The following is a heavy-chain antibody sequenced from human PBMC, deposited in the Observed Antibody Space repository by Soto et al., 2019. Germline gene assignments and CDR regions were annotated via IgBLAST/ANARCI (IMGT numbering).Heavy chain of an antibody. D-gene: IGHD6-13*01. Sequence: EVQLVESGGGLVQPGGSLRLSCAASGFTFSSYWMHWVRQAPGKGLMWISRIIRDGSSTNYADSVKGRFTISRDNAKNTLYLEINSLRADDTAVYFCGRGGSGIYGMDIWGQGTTVTVSS. V-gene: IGHV3-74*01. J-gene: IGHJ6*02. CDR2: IIRDGSST. CDR1: GFTFSSYW. CDR3: GRGGSGIYGMDI.